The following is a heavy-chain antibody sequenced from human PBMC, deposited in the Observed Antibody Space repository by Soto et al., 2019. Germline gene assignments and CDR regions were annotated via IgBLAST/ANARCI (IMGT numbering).Heavy chain of an antibody. Sequence: SETLSLTCTVSGGSVSSGSYYWSWIRQPPGKGLEWIGYIYHSGSTNYSPSLKSRLTISGDTSKNQVSLKLTSVTAADSAVYYCASGGSYEYFNDWGQGTLVTVSS. CDR3: ASGGSYEYFND. CDR2: IYHSGST. J-gene: IGHJ1*01. V-gene: IGHV4-61*01. CDR1: GGSVSSGSYY.